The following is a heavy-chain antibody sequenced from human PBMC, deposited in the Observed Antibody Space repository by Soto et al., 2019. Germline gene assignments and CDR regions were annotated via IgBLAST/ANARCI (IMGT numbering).Heavy chain of an antibody. CDR2: MNPNSGNT. Sequence: QVQLVQSGAEVKQPGASVKVSCKASGYTFTSYDINWVRQATGQGLEWMGWMNPNSGNTGYAQKFQGRVTMTRNTSISTAYMELSSLRSEDTAVYYCARGTHYYDSSGYYPVGFDYWGQGTLVTVSS. CDR1: GYTFTSYD. CDR3: ARGTHYYDSSGYYPVGFDY. J-gene: IGHJ4*02. D-gene: IGHD3-22*01. V-gene: IGHV1-8*01.